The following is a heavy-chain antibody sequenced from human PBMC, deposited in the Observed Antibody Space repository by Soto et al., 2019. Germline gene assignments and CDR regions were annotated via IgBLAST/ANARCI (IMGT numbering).Heavy chain of an antibody. D-gene: IGHD2-2*01. CDR3: ARDPHCSRTSCYAFDI. V-gene: IGHV4-34*01. CDR2: INHSGST. J-gene: IGHJ3*02. Sequence: QVQLQQWGAGLLKPSETLSLTCAVYVGSFSDYYWSWIRQPPGKGLEWIGEINHSGSTNYNPSLKSRVSISVDPSKNQYSLTLSSVTAADTALYYCARDPHCSRTSCYAFDIWGQGTMVTVSS. CDR1: VGSFSDYY.